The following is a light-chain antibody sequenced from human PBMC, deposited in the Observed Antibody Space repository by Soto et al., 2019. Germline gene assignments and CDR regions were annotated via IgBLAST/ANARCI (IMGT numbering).Light chain of an antibody. V-gene: IGKV1-27*01. J-gene: IGKJ1*01. Sequence: DIQMTQSPSTLSASAGDRVTITCRASHDLSNYLAWDQHKPGKVPKVLIYGASSLQSGVPSRFSGSGSGTDFTLTISSLQPEDVATYYCQKYNNALGTFGQGTKVDI. CDR3: QKYNNALGT. CDR2: GAS. CDR1: HDLSNY.